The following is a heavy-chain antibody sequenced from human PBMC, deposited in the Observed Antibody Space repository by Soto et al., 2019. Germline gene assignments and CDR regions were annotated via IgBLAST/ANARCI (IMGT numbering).Heavy chain of an antibody. V-gene: IGHV3-48*03. CDR1: GLTFSTDE. D-gene: IGHD1-1*01. CDR2: ISYTSTTI. J-gene: IGHJ4*02. Sequence: EVQLVASGGGLVPPGGSLRLSCAVSGLTFSTDEMNWVRQAPGKGLEWLAYISYTSTTIKYADSVKGRFAVSRDNAKKSLSLQMNNLRVEDTAVYYCVREGGSLAFDSWCQGTLVTVSS. CDR3: VREGGSLAFDS.